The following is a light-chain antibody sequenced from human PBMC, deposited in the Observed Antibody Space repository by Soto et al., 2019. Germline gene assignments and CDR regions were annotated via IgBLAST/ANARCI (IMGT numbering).Light chain of an antibody. J-gene: IGKJ4*01. CDR3: QQYNFWPPLT. CDR2: DAS. V-gene: IGKV3-15*01. CDR1: QSVNRN. Sequence: EIVMTQSPATLSVSPGERATLSCRASQSVNRNLAWYRQKPGQAPRLLISDASTRATGVPARFSGSGSGTEFPLTISSLQSEESGIYCCQQYNFWPPLTFGGGTKVEIK.